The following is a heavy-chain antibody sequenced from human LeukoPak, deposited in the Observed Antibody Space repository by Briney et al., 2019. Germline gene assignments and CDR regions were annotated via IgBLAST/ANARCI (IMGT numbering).Heavy chain of an antibody. V-gene: IGHV3-33*01. D-gene: IGHD3-22*01. CDR1: GFTFSGYG. J-gene: IGHJ4*02. CDR3: ARDLKYYDSSGFDY. CDR2: IWYDGSNK. Sequence: GRSLRLSCAASGFTFSGYGMHWVRQAPGKGLEWVAVIWYDGSNKYYADSVKGRFTISRDNSKNTLYLQMNSLRAEDTAVYYCARDLKYYDSSGFDYWGLGTLVTVSS.